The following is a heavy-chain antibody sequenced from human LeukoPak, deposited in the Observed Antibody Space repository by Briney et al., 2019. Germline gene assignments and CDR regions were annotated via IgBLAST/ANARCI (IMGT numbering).Heavy chain of an antibody. CDR1: GFTFSSYE. CDR3: AKGRGWLQFFDN. CDR2: ISSSGSTI. V-gene: IGHV3-48*03. Sequence: GGSLRLSCAASGFTFSSYEMNWVRQAPGKGLEWVSYISSSGSTIYYADSVEGRFTISRDNAKNSLYLQMNSLRAEDTAVYYCAKGRGWLQFFDNWGQGTLVTVSS. D-gene: IGHD5-24*01. J-gene: IGHJ4*02.